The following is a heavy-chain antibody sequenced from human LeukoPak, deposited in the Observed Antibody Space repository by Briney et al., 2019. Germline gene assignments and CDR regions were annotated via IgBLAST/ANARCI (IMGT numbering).Heavy chain of an antibody. CDR2: IYYSGST. V-gene: IGHV4-31*03. Sequence: SETLSLTCTVSGGSISSGGYYWSWIRQHPGKGLEWIGYIYYSGSTYYNPSLKSRVTISVDTSKNQFSLKLSSVTAADTAVYYCARESSTVTTMVDAFDIWGQGTIVTVSS. D-gene: IGHD4-17*01. CDR3: ARESSTVTTMVDAFDI. J-gene: IGHJ3*02. CDR1: GGSISSGGYY.